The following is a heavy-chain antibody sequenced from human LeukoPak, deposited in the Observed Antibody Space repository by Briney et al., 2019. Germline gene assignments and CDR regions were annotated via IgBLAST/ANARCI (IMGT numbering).Heavy chain of an antibody. V-gene: IGHV3-23*01. D-gene: IGHD6-13*01. CDR1: GFTFSNYA. J-gene: IGHJ4*02. Sequence: GGSLRLSCAASGFTFSNYAMTWVRQAPEKGLEWVSGISDGGGDTYYADSVKGRFIISRDNSKGTLYLQMNSLRVEDTAVYYCAKPWLLYSSTRYDYWGQGTLVTVSS. CDR2: ISDGGGDT. CDR3: AKPWLLYSSTRYDY.